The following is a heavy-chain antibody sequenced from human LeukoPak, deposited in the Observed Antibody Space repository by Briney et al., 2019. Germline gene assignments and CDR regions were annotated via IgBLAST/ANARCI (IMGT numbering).Heavy chain of an antibody. CDR2: IYYSGST. V-gene: IGHV4-59*01. CDR1: GGSISSYY. Sequence: SETLSLTCTVSGGSISSYYWSWIRQPPGKGLEWIGYIYYSGSTNYNPSLKSRVTISVDTSKNQFSLKLSSVTAADTAVYYCAREGPGYSLYYFDYWGQGTLVTVSS. D-gene: IGHD5-18*01. CDR3: AREGPGYSLYYFDY. J-gene: IGHJ4*02.